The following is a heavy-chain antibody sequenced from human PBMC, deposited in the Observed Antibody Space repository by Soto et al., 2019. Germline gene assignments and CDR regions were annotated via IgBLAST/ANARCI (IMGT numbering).Heavy chain of an antibody. CDR1: GFSITETGMG. V-gene: IGHV2-5*02. CDR2: IYWDDDK. J-gene: IGHJ4*02. CDR3: AHRRSGYFDS. Sequence: QITLKESGATLVKPTQTLTLTCTFSGFSITETGMGVGWIRQPPGKALEWLALIYWDDDKRYSPSLKRGLTISKDASKNQVVLTKTNVDAVDTATYYCAHRRSGYFDSWGQGTLVTVSS.